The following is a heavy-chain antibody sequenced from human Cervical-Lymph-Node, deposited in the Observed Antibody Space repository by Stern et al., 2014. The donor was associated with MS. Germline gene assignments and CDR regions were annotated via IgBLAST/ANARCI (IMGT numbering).Heavy chain of an antibody. D-gene: IGHD6-19*01. Sequence: QLQLQESGPGLVKPSETLSLTCTVSGGSISSYYWSWIRQPPGRGLEWIGFIYYSGSTNYNPSLKSRVTISVDTSKNQFSLKLSSVTAADTAVYYCASGTQWLVHDYWGQGTLVTVSS. CDR1: GGSISSYY. CDR3: ASGTQWLVHDY. CDR2: IYYSGST. J-gene: IGHJ4*02. V-gene: IGHV4-59*01.